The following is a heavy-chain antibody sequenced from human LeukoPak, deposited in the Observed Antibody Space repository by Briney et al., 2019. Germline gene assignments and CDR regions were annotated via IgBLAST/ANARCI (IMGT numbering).Heavy chain of an antibody. V-gene: IGHV4-61*02. CDR3: ARRRRCCSTSCAPGIDY. CDR2: IYTSGST. D-gene: IGHD2-2*01. CDR1: GGSISSGSYY. J-gene: IGHJ4*02. Sequence: SETLSLTCTVSGGSISSGSYYWSWIRQPAGKGLEWIGRIYTSGSTNYNPSLKSRVTISVDTSKNQFSLKLSSVTAADTAVYYCARRRRCCSTSCAPGIDYWGQGTLVTVSS.